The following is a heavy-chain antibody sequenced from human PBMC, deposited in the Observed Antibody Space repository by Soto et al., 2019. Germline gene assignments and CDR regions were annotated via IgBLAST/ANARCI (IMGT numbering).Heavy chain of an antibody. J-gene: IGHJ6*02. CDR3: ARHPGGRGYYYGMDV. D-gene: IGHD2-15*01. Sequence: QVQLVQSGAEVKKPGSSVKVSCKASGGTFSSYAISWVRQAPGQGLEWMGGIIPIFCTANYAQKFQGRVTITADESTSTAYMELGRLRAEQPAVYYCARHPGGRGYYYGMDVWGQGTTVTVAS. CDR2: IIPIFCTA. CDR1: GGTFSSYA. V-gene: IGHV1-69*12.